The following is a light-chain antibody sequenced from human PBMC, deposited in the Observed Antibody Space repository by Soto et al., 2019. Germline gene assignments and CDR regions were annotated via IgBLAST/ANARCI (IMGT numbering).Light chain of an antibody. CDR3: CSYAGSSYV. CDR1: SSDVGGYNY. J-gene: IGLJ1*01. V-gene: IGLV2-11*01. CDR2: DVT. Sequence: QSVLTQPRSVSGSPGQSVAISCTGTSSDVGGYNYVSWYQQHPGKAPKFMIYDVTKRPSGVPDRFSGSKSGNTASLTISGLQAEDEADYYCCSYAGSSYVFGTGTKVTVL.